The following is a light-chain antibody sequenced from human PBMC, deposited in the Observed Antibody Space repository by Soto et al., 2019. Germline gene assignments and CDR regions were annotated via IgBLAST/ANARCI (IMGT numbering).Light chain of an antibody. CDR1: QGIDNY. CDR2: AAS. Sequence: DIQMTQSPSSLSASVGDRVTITCRASQGIDNYLAWFQQKPGKAPRSLIYAASSSQTGVPSKFSGSGSGTDFILTISSLQPEDSATYYCQQYNSYPLTFSGGTKVEIK. V-gene: IGKV1-16*02. J-gene: IGKJ4*01. CDR3: QQYNSYPLT.